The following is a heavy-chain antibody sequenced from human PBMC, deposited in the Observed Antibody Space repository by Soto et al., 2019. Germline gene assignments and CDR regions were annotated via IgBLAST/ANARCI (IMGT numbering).Heavy chain of an antibody. CDR2: MNPNSGHT. Sequence: QVQLVQSGAEVKKPGASVKVSCKASGYTFTSHDINWMRQTTGQGLEWMGWMNPNSGHTNYAQKFQGRVTMTRDTSINKAYMELTNLRSEDTAIYYCASDMSTTWGQGTLVTVSS. J-gene: IGHJ5*02. D-gene: IGHD2-2*01. CDR3: ASDMSTT. V-gene: IGHV1-8*01. CDR1: GYTFTSHD.